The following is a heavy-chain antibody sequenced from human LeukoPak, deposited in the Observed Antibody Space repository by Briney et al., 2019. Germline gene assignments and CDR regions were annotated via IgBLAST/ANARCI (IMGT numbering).Heavy chain of an antibody. CDR3: ARGRLLWFGELLPLYDY. CDR2: MNPNSGNT. Sequence: GASVKVSCKASGYTFTSYDINWVRQATGQGLEWMGWMNPNSGNTGYAQKFQGRVTMTRNTSISTVYMELSSLRSEDTAVYYCARGRLLWFGELLPLYDYWGQGTLVTVSS. D-gene: IGHD3-10*01. V-gene: IGHV1-8*01. CDR1: GYTFTSYD. J-gene: IGHJ4*02.